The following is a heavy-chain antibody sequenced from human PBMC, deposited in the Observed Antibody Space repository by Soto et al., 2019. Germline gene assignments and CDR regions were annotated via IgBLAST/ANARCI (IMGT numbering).Heavy chain of an antibody. D-gene: IGHD2-15*01. V-gene: IGHV1-69*13. Sequence: SVKVSCKASGGTFSSYAISWVRQAPGQGLEWMGGIIPIFGTANYAQRFQGRVTITADESTSTAYMELSSLRSEDTAVYYCARGGGYSGYVSSKYCSGGSCAMDVWGQGTTVTVSS. CDR2: IIPIFGTA. J-gene: IGHJ6*02. CDR3: ARGGGYSGYVSSKYCSGGSCAMDV. CDR1: GGTFSSYA.